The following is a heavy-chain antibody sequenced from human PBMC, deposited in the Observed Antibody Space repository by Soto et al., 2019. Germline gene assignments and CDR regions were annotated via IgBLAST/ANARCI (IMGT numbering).Heavy chain of an antibody. CDR3: ATITLGSSYYYYMDV. D-gene: IGHD6-6*01. Sequence: ASVKVSCKASGYTFTSYAMHWVRQAPGQRLEWMGWINAGNGNTKYSQKFQGRVTITRDTSASTAYMELSSLRSEDTAVYYCATITLGSSYYYYMDVWGKGTTVTVSS. J-gene: IGHJ6*03. CDR2: INAGNGNT. V-gene: IGHV1-3*01. CDR1: GYTFTSYA.